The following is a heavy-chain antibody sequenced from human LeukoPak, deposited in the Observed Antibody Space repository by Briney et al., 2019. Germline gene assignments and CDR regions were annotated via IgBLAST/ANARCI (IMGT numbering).Heavy chain of an antibody. J-gene: IGHJ4*02. CDR1: GFTFSSYS. CDR2: ISSSSGTI. CDR3: ASAARGDNFGSSH. Sequence: GGSLRLSCAASGFTFSSYSMNWVRQAPGKGLEWVSYISSSSGTILYADSVKGRFTISRDNAKNSLYLQMTSLRAEDTAVYYCASAARGDNFGSSHWGQGTLVTVSS. V-gene: IGHV3-48*01. D-gene: IGHD2-21*01.